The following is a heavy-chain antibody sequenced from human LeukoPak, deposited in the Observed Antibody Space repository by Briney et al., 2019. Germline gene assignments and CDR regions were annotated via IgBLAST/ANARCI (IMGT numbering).Heavy chain of an antibody. J-gene: IGHJ4*02. CDR3: ARGPRVATGWL. CDR2: IYYSGST. V-gene: IGHV4-61*01. CDR1: GGSVSSGSYY. Sequence: SETLSLTCTVSGGSVSSGSYYWSWIRQPPGKGLEWIGYIYYSGSTNYNPSLKSRVTISVDTSKNQFSLKLSSVTAADTAVYYCARGPRVATGWLWGQGTLVTVSS. D-gene: IGHD5-12*01.